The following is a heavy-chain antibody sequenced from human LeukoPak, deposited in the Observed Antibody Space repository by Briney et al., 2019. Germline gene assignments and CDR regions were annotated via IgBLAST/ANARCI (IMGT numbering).Heavy chain of an antibody. CDR2: INPDSGDT. CDR3: ASDGPTAAITGIGH. Sequence: ASLKVSCEASGYTFTGYYIHWVRQAPGQGLEWMGWINPDSGDTKYAQKFQGRVSMTRDTSISTAYMELSSLTSDDTAVYYCASDGPTAAITGIGHWGQGTLVTVS. J-gene: IGHJ4*02. D-gene: IGHD1-14*01. V-gene: IGHV1-2*02. CDR1: GYTFTGYY.